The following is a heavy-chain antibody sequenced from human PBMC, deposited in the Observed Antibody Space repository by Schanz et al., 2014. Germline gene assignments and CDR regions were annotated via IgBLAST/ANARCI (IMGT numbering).Heavy chain of an antibody. Sequence: QVHLVQSGAEVKKPGSSVKVSCKASGGTFSSYSISWVRQAPGQGLEWMGRIIPILGIANYAQKFQGRVTNTADKSTSTAYMDLSSLRPEDTAVYYCARDSGSHYLVDYWGQGTLVTVSS. CDR3: ARDSGSHYLVDY. CDR1: GGTFSSYS. J-gene: IGHJ4*02. V-gene: IGHV1-69*04. CDR2: IIPILGIA. D-gene: IGHD1-26*01.